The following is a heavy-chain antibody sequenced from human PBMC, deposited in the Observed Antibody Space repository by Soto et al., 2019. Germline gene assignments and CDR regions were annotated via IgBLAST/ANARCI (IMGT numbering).Heavy chain of an antibody. Sequence: PSETLSLTCTVSGGSISSGGYYWSWIRQHPGKGLEWIGYIYYSGSTYYNPSLKSRVTVSVDTSKNQFSLKLSSVTAADTAVYYCVRGCTNGVCYNPLSGLHYGMDVWGQGTTVTVSS. CDR3: VRGCTNGVCYNPLSGLHYGMDV. V-gene: IGHV4-31*03. D-gene: IGHD2-8*01. CDR2: IYYSGST. J-gene: IGHJ6*02. CDR1: GGSISSGGYY.